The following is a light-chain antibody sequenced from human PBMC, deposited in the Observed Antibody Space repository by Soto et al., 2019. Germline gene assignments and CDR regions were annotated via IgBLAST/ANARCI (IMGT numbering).Light chain of an antibody. J-gene: IGKJ1*01. CDR3: QQYGSSPTWT. CDR1: QSVSSNY. CDR2: GAS. Sequence: ERVLTQSPGTLSLSPGERATLSCRASQSVSSNYSAWYQQKPGQAPRLLIYGASTRASAIPDMFSGSGSGTDFTLTSSRLEPEDSAVHYCQQYGSSPTWTFGQGTKVEIK. V-gene: IGKV3-20*01.